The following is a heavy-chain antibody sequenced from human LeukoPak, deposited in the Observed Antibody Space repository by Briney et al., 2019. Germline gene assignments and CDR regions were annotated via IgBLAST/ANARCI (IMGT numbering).Heavy chain of an antibody. CDR3: AKDRQEWELNGCYFDY. D-gene: IGHD1-26*01. J-gene: IGHJ4*02. Sequence: PGGSLRLSCAASGFTFSSHGTHWARQAAGKGLKWVAFIRYDGSNKYYADSVKGRFTISRDNSKNTLYLQMNSLRAEDTAVYYCAKDRQEWELNGCYFDYWGQGTLVTVSS. V-gene: IGHV3-30*02. CDR2: IRYDGSNK. CDR1: GFTFSSHG.